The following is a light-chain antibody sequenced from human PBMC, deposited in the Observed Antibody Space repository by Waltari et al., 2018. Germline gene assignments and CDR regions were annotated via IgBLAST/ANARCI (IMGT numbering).Light chain of an antibody. V-gene: IGKV4-1*01. CDR2: WAS. CDR3: QQYYSAPQT. J-gene: IGKJ1*01. Sequence: DIVMTQSPASLAVSLGERATINCKSSQSVLYSSNNKNYLAWYQQKPGQPAKLLIYWASTRESGVPDRFSGSGSGTDFTLTISSLQAEDVAVYYCQQYYSAPQTFGQGTKVEIK. CDR1: QSVLYSSNNKNY.